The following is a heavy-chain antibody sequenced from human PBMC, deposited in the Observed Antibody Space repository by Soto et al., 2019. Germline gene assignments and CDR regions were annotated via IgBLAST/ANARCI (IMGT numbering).Heavy chain of an antibody. J-gene: IGHJ4*02. CDR3: ARLGVVVAATSAVDYFDY. V-gene: IGHV3-11*01. D-gene: IGHD2-15*01. CDR1: GFTFSDYY. CDR2: ISSSGSTI. Sequence: QVQLVESGGGLVKPGGSLRLSCAASGFTFSDYYMSWIRQAPGKGLEWVSYISSSGSTIYYADSVKGRFTISRDNAKNSLYLQMNSLRSEDTAVYYCARLGVVVAATSAVDYFDYWGQGTLVTVSS.